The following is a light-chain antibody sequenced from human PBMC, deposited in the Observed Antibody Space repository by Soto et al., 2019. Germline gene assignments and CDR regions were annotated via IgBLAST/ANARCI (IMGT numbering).Light chain of an antibody. J-gene: IGKJ1*01. Sequence: ELVLTQSPGTLSLSPGESATLSCRASQSVSSYLAWYQQKTGQAPRLLIYDESNRATGIPDRFSGSGSGTDLNLTISRLEPEDFAVYYCQKRSNWTWTCGQGTKVDIK. CDR1: QSVSSY. V-gene: IGKV3-11*01. CDR3: QKRSNWTWT. CDR2: DES.